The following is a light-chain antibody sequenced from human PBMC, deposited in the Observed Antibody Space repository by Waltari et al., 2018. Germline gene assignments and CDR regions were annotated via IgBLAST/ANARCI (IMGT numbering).Light chain of an antibody. V-gene: IGKV3-15*01. CDR2: GAS. Sequence: EVVMTQSPATLSVSPGDRATLSCRASQSVSRNLAWYQQKPGQAPRLLIYGASTRATGTPARFSGSGSGTQFTLTISSLQSEDFAVYYCQQYDNWPPWTFGQGTKVEIK. CDR3: QQYDNWPPWT. CDR1: QSVSRN. J-gene: IGKJ1*01.